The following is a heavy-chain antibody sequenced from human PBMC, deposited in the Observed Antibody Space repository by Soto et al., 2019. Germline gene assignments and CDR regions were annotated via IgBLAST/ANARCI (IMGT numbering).Heavy chain of an antibody. CDR1: GVSISGNAFC. CDR3: ARAYGGYADY. V-gene: IGHV4-39*01. Sequence: SETLSLTCAVSGVSISGNAFCWVWIRQRPGKGLEWIGSIFYSGSTYYNPSLKSRVTISVDTSKNQFSLKLSSVTAADTAVYYCARAYGGYADYWGQGALVTAS. J-gene: IGHJ4*02. D-gene: IGHD5-12*01. CDR2: IFYSGST.